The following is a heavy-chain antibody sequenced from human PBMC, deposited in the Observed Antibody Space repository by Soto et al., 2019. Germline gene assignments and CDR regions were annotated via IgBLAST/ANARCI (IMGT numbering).Heavy chain of an antibody. D-gene: IGHD6-19*01. CDR3: ARYYRGSGRYFFDH. CDR2: INQDGGVT. V-gene: IGHV3-7*03. J-gene: IGHJ4*02. CDR1: GFTFISSF. Sequence: LRLSCVASGFTFISSFMGWIRQAPGKGLEWVANINQDGGVTYYVDSVEGRFTISRDNTKDSLYLQMNSLRGEDTAIYYCARYYRGSGRYFFDHWGQGTPVTVYS.